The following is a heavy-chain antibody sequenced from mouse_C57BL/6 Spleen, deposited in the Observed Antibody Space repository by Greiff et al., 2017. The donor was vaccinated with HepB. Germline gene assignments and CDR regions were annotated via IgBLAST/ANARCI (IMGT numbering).Heavy chain of an antibody. CDR3: TRRSHLPFDY. Sequence: VQLVESGAELVRPGASVTLSCKASGYTFTDYEMHWVKQTPVHGLEWIGAIDPETGGTAYNQKFKGKAILTADKSSSTAYMELRSLTSEDSAVYYCTRRSHLPFDYWGQGTTLTVSS. CDR2: IDPETGGT. CDR1: GYTFTDYE. J-gene: IGHJ2*01. D-gene: IGHD6-1*01. V-gene: IGHV1-15*01.